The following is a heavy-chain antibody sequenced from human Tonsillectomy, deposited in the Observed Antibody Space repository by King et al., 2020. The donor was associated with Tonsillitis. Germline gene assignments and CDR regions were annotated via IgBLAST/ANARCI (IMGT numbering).Heavy chain of an antibody. V-gene: IGHV1-2*05. Sequence: QLVQSGADVKKPGASVKVSCKASGYSFTDYYIHWVRQAPGQGLEWMGRINPNTGGTNYAQRFQGRIALTRDTSISTAYMELSRLRYDDTVVYFCARVGNVVVVPPDADWSDPWGQGTLVTVSS. J-gene: IGHJ5*02. CDR2: INPNTGGT. CDR3: ARVGNVVVVPPDADWSDP. CDR1: GYSFTDYY. D-gene: IGHD2-2*01.